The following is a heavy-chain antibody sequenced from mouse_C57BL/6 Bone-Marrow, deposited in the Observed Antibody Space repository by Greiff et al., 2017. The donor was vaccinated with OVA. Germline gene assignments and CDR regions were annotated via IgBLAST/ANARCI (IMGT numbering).Heavy chain of an antibody. CDR2: IDPEDGDT. V-gene: IGHV14-1*01. Sequence: EVQLQQSGAELVRPGASVKLSCTASGFNIKDYYMHWVKQRPEQGLEWIGRIDPEDGDTEYAPKFPGQATMTADTSSNTAYLQLSSLTSEDTAVYYCTTYYGSSYVWFAYWGQGTLVTVSA. D-gene: IGHD1-1*01. J-gene: IGHJ3*01. CDR3: TTYYGSSYVWFAY. CDR1: GFNIKDYY.